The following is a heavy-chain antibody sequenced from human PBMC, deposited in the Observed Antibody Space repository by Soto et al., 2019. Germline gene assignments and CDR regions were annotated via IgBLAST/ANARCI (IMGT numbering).Heavy chain of an antibody. CDR1: GLTFSSHA. CDR3: AKNITVTTPHYGMDV. Sequence: EVQLLESGGGLVQPGGSLRLSCAASGLTFSSHAMSWVRQAPGKGLQWVSAISGSGGVTYYADSEKGRFTISRDNSKNTLYLQMNSLRAEDTAVYYCAKNITVTTPHYGMDVWGQGTTVTVSS. V-gene: IGHV3-23*01. D-gene: IGHD4-17*01. J-gene: IGHJ6*02. CDR2: ISGSGGVT.